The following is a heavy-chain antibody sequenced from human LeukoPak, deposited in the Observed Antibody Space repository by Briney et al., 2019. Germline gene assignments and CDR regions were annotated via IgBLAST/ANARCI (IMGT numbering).Heavy chain of an antibody. J-gene: IGHJ5*02. CDR1: GYTYTTDG. Sequence: ASVKVSCKASGYTYTTDGTSWVRQAPGQGLEWMGWIDTYSGKTNYAQKFQGRVTMTSDTSTSTAYMEPRSLRSDDTAVYYCARDRGIAEAASFDPWGQGTLVTVSS. CDR2: IDTYSGKT. V-gene: IGHV1-18*01. D-gene: IGHD6-13*01. CDR3: ARDRGIAEAASFDP.